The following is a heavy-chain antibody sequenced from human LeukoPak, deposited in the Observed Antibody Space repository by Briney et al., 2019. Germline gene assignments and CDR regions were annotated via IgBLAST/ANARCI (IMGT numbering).Heavy chain of an antibody. J-gene: IGHJ4*02. CDR3: ARGAGYNYPYYFDC. CDR1: GFTVSSNY. D-gene: IGHD5-24*01. V-gene: IGHV3-53*01. Sequence: GGSLRLSCAASGFTVSSNYMNWVRQAPGKGLEWVSVIYGGGNIYYADSVKGRFTISRDNSKNTLYFQMNSLRAEDTAVYYCARGAGYNYPYYFDCWGQGTLVTVSS. CDR2: IYGGGNI.